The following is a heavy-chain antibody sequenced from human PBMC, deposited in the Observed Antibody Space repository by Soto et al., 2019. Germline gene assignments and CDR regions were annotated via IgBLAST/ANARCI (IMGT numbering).Heavy chain of an antibody. CDR3: ARDRVCSSTSCYVVDDYYYYYGMAV. Sequence: GGSLRLSCAASAFTFSSYSMNWVRQAPGKGLEWVSSISSSSSYIYYADSVKGRFTISRDNAKNSLYLQMNSLRAEDTAVYYCARDRVCSSTSCYVVDDYYYYYGMAVWGRGTTVIGSS. CDR2: ISSSSSYI. J-gene: IGHJ6*02. CDR1: AFTFSSYS. V-gene: IGHV3-21*01. D-gene: IGHD2-2*01.